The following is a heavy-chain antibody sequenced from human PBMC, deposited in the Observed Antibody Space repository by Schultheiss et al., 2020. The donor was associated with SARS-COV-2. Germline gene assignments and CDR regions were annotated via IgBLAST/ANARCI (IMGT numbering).Heavy chain of an antibody. CDR2: IYTSGST. D-gene: IGHD3-3*01. CDR1: GGSISSYY. CDR3: ARDAHRSGYQVPYY. Sequence: SETLSLTCTVSGGSISSYYWSWIRQPPGKGLEWIGRIYTSGSTNYNPSLKSRVTISVDTSKNQFSLKLSSVTAADTAVYYCARDAHRSGYQVPYYWGQGTLVTVSS. V-gene: IGHV4-4*08. J-gene: IGHJ4*02.